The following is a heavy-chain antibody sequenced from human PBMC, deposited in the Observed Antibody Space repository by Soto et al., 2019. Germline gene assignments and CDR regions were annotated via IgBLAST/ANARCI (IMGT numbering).Heavy chain of an antibody. CDR3: ARDTPYYYGSGSYYYGMDV. D-gene: IGHD3-10*01. CDR1: GGSISSGGYY. V-gene: IGHV4-31*03. Sequence: QVQLQESGPGLVKPSQTLSLTCTVSGGSISSGGYYWSWIRQHPGKGLEWIGYIYYSGSTYYNPSLKRRVTISVDTSKNQFSLKLSSVTAADTAVYYCARDTPYYYGSGSYYYGMDVWGQGTTVTVSS. J-gene: IGHJ6*02. CDR2: IYYSGST.